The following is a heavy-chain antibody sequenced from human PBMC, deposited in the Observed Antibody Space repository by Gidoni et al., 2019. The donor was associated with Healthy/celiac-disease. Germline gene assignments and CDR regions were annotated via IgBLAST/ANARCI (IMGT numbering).Heavy chain of an antibody. Sequence: QVQLVQSGAEAKKPGASVKVSCKASGYTFTSYGISWVRQAPGQGLEWMGWISAYNGNTNNAQKLQGRVTMTTDTSTSTDYMELRSLRSDDTAVYYCAREKCDSSGYYSEGGWFDPWGQGTLVTVSS. D-gene: IGHD3-22*01. CDR1: GYTFTSYG. V-gene: IGHV1-18*01. J-gene: IGHJ5*02. CDR2: ISAYNGNT. CDR3: AREKCDSSGYYSEGGWFDP.